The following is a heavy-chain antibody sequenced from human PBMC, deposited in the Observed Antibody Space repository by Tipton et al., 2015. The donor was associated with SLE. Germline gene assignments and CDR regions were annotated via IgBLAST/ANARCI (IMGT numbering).Heavy chain of an antibody. J-gene: IGHJ4*02. V-gene: IGHV4-30-2*01. Sequence: LRLSCAVSGGSISSGGYSWSWIRQPPGKGLEWIGEINHSGSTNYNPSLKSRVTISVDTSKNQFSLKLSSVTAADTAVYYCARGPPFDYWGQGTLVTVSS. CDR1: GGSISSGGYS. CDR3: ARGPPFDY. CDR2: INHSGST.